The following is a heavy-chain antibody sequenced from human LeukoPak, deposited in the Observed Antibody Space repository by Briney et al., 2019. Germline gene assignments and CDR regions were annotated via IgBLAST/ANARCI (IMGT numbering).Heavy chain of an antibody. CDR1: GFTFSSYA. CDR3: AKAHSSSWYGDFDY. V-gene: IGHV3-23*01. Sequence: GGSLRLSCAAPGFTFSSYAMSWVRQAPGKGLEWVSAISGSGGSTYYADSVKGRFTISRDNSKNTLYLQMNSLRAEDTAVYYCAKAHSSSWYGDFDYWGRGTLVTVSS. CDR2: ISGSGGST. D-gene: IGHD6-13*01. J-gene: IGHJ4*02.